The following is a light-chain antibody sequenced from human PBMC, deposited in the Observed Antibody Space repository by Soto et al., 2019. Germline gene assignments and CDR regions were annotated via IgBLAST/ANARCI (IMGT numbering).Light chain of an antibody. CDR3: HLYGGSPPHT. V-gene: IGKV3-20*01. J-gene: IGKJ2*01. Sequence: EVVLTQSPGTLSLSPGERATLSCRASETVGSSFLAWYQQRPGQAPRLLMYGASTRAAGIPDRFSGGGSGADFTLTINRLEPEDFAVYYCHLYGGSPPHTFGQGTKVEIK. CDR1: ETVGSSF. CDR2: GAS.